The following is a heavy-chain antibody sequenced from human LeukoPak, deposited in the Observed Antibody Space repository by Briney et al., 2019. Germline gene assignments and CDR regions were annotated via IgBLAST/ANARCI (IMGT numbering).Heavy chain of an antibody. CDR1: GFTFTSSA. J-gene: IGHJ5*02. D-gene: IGHD2-15*01. CDR2: IVVGSGNT. V-gene: IGHV1-58*02. Sequence: GTSVKVSCKASGFTFTSSAMQWVRQARGQRLEWIGWIVVGSGNTNYAQKFQERVTITRDMSTSTAYMELSSPRSEDTAVYYCARDGYCSGGSCYGWFDPWGQGTLVTVSS. CDR3: ARDGYCSGGSCYGWFDP.